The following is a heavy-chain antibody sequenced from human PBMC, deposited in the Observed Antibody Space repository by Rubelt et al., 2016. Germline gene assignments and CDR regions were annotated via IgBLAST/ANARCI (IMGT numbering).Heavy chain of an antibody. D-gene: IGHD5-18*01. CDR1: GFTVSSNF. J-gene: IGHJ5*02. CDR3: AQAQRLRPDTAGPLLS. CDR2: LSGSGGST. Sequence: EVQLVESGGGLIQPGGSLRLSCAASGFTVSSNFLTWVRQAPGKGLEWVSVLSGSGGSTYYADSVKGRFTISRDNSNNTLYLQMNSLRADDTAIYYCAQAQRLRPDTAGPLLSWGRGTLVTVSS. V-gene: IGHV3-23*04.